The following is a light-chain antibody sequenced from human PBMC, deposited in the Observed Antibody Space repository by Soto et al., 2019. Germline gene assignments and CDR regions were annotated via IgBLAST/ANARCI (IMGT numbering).Light chain of an antibody. CDR2: LNSDGSH. CDR3: QTWDTGTVV. Sequence: QLVPTQSPSASASLGASVKLTCTLSSGHSRYAIAWHQQQSEKGPRYLMKLNSDGSHSKGDGIPDRFSGSSSGAERYLTISSLQSEDEADYYCQTWDTGTVVFGGGTKLTVL. CDR1: SGHSRYA. J-gene: IGLJ2*01. V-gene: IGLV4-69*01.